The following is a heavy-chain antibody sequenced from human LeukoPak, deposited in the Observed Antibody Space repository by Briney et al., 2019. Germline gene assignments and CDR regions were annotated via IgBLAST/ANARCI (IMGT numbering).Heavy chain of an antibody. D-gene: IGHD3-3*01. V-gene: IGHV3-23*01. J-gene: IGHJ4*02. CDR1: GFTFTRSA. Sequence: GGSLRLSCAASGFTFTRSAMGWVRQAPGKGLEWVSCITNSGGGTYYADSVKGRFTISRDNSKNTLYLQMNSLRAEDTAVYYCARDCLGSQFWSGYYLGSDNYFDYWGQGSLVTVSS. CDR2: ITNSGGGT. CDR3: ARDCLGSQFWSGYYLGSDNYFDY.